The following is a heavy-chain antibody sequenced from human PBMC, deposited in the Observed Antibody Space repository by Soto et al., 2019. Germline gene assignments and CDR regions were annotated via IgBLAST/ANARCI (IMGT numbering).Heavy chain of an antibody. CDR1: GFTFSSYA. CDR3: ARAREGY. CDR2: ISYDGSNK. J-gene: IGHJ4*02. Sequence: QVQLVESGGGVVQPGRSLRLSCAASGFTFSSYAMHWVRQAPGKGLEWVAVISYDGSNKYYADSVKGRFTISRDNSKNTLYLQMYSLGAEDPAVYYCARAREGYWGQGTLVTVSS. V-gene: IGHV3-30-3*01.